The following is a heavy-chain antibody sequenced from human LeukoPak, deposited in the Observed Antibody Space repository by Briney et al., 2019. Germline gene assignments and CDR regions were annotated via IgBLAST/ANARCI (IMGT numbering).Heavy chain of an antibody. J-gene: IGHJ6*03. D-gene: IGHD3-16*02. CDR3: ARDRGGIGYYMDV. Sequence: GGSLRLSCVASGFSLGDHGMSWVRQAPGKGLEWISYSKSEGTTTSYADSVKGRFTFSRDNAKNSFYLQMNSLRAEDTALYYCARDRGGIGYYMDVWGKGTTVTVSS. V-gene: IGHV3-48*01. CDR1: GFSLGDHG. CDR2: SKSEGTTT.